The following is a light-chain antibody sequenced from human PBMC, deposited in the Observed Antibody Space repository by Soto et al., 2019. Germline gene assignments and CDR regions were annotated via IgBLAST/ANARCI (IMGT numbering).Light chain of an antibody. Sequence: QSALTQPPSASGSPGQSVTISCTGTSSDVGGYNYVSWYQQHPGKAHKLMIYEVNKRPSGVPDRFSGSKSGNTASVTVSGLPTEDEADYYCSSYAGSYTVVFGGGTKLTVL. CDR2: EVN. V-gene: IGLV2-8*01. CDR1: SSDVGGYNY. J-gene: IGLJ2*01. CDR3: SSYAGSYTVV.